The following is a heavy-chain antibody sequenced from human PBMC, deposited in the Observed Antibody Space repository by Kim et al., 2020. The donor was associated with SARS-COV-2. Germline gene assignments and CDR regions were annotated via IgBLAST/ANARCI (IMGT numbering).Heavy chain of an antibody. D-gene: IGHD6-13*01. CDR3: AREDYTNSWYSDY. Sequence: TNADSGDGRTTISRDKAKNPLYLQINSLRAEDTAVYYCAREDYTNSWYSDYWGQGTLVTVSS. V-gene: IGHV3-74*01. J-gene: IGHJ4*02.